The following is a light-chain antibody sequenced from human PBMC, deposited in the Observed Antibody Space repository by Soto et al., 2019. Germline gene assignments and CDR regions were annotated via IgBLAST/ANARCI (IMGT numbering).Light chain of an antibody. CDR1: QSVSPSS. Sequence: EIVLTQSPGTLSLSPGERATLSCRASQSVSPSSLAWYQQRPGQSXRLLIYGASSRATGIPDMFSGRGSGTDFPIIISRLEPEDFAVYYCQQFAGSFGGGTKVDIK. V-gene: IGKV3-20*01. CDR3: QQFAGS. CDR2: GAS. J-gene: IGKJ4*02.